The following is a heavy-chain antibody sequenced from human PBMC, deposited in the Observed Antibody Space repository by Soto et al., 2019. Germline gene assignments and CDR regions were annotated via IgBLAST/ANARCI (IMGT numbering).Heavy chain of an antibody. CDR3: AKDGAYDLLSGYYLFDY. J-gene: IGHJ4*02. V-gene: IGHV3-23*01. D-gene: IGHD3-3*01. CDR2: ISGSGGST. CDR1: GFTFSSYA. Sequence: GGSLRLSCAASGFTFSSYAMSWVRQAPGKGLEWVSAISGSGGSTYYADSVKGRFTISRDNSKNTLYLQMNSLRAEDTAVYYCAKDGAYDLLSGYYLFDYWGQGTLVTVSS.